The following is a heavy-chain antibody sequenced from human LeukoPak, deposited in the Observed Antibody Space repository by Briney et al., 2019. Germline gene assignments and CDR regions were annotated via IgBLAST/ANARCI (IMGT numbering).Heavy chain of an antibody. J-gene: IGHJ4*01. V-gene: IGHV3-21*01. CDR1: VFIFSSYS. CDR2: ISSNSSFI. CDR3: AREEGQWLAFDY. Sequence: GGSLRLSCAASVFIFSSYSMNWVRQAPGKGLEWVSSISSNSSFIYYADSVKGRFTASRDNTKTSLYLQMNSLRAEDTAVYYCAREEGQWLAFDYWGQGTLVTVSS. D-gene: IGHD6-19*01.